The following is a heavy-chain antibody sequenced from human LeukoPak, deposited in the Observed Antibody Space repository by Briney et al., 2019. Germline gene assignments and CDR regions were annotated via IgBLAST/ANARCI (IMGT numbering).Heavy chain of an antibody. V-gene: IGHV3-48*01. Sequence: GGSLRLSCAASEFTFSSYSMNWVRQAPGKGLEWVSYITNSGNSKSYADSVKGRFTISRDNTKNTLYLQMNSLRAEDTAVYYCATPSRGYSLHTAIDYWGQGTLVTVSS. CDR2: ITNSGNSK. CDR3: ATPSRGYSLHTAIDY. D-gene: IGHD5-18*01. CDR1: EFTFSSYS. J-gene: IGHJ4*02.